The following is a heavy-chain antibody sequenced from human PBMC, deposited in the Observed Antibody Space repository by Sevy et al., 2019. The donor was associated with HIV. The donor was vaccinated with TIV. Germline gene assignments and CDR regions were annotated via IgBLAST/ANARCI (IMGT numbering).Heavy chain of an antibody. J-gene: IGHJ6*02. V-gene: IGHV1-2*02. D-gene: IGHD3-3*01. Sequence: ASAKVSCKASGYTFSDSGYYVHWVRQAPGQGLEWMAWINPKSGATNYAQKFQGRVIMTRDTSVSTANMELNRLTSDDTAVYYCARESYDFWTGPVDYDYGMDVWGQGTTVTVSS. CDR2: INPKSGAT. CDR3: ARESYDFWTGPVDYDYGMDV. CDR1: GYTFSDSGYY.